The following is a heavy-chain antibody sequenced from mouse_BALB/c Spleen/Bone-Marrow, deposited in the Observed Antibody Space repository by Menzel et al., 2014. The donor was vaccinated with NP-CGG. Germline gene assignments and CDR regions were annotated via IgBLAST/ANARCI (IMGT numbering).Heavy chain of an antibody. Sequence: QVQLKQSGPELVKPGASVKMSCKASGYTFTDYVISWVKQRTGQGLEWIGEICPGSGSTYYNEKFKGKATLTADKSSNTAYMQLSSLTSEDSAVYFCARYYDYDWYFDVWGAGTTVTVSS. CDR3: ARYYDYDWYFDV. D-gene: IGHD2-4*01. J-gene: IGHJ1*01. CDR2: ICPGSGST. CDR1: GYTFTDYV. V-gene: IGHV1-77*01.